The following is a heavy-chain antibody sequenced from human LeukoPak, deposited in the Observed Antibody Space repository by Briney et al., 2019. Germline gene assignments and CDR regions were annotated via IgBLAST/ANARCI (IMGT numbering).Heavy chain of an antibody. Sequence: GGSLRLSCAASGFTFSSYSMNWVRPAPGKGREGVSSISSSSSYIYYADSVKGRFTISRDNAKNSLYLQMNSLRAEDTAVYYCASWVGYSSSWYEDYWGQGTLVTVSS. CDR3: ASWVGYSSSWYEDY. J-gene: IGHJ4*02. CDR2: ISSSSSYI. D-gene: IGHD6-13*01. V-gene: IGHV3-21*01. CDR1: GFTFSSYS.